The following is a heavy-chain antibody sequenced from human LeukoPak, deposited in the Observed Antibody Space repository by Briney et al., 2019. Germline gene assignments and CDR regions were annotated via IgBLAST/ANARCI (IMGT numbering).Heavy chain of an antibody. V-gene: IGHV3-66*01. J-gene: IGHJ4*02. Sequence: GGSLRLSCAASGLTVRTDYMSWVRQDPGKGLEWISVMYNGGSTYYADSVKGRFTISRDSSENTMYLQMNSLRAEDTAVYFCVSGDYCSSTSCTENWGQGTLVAVSS. D-gene: IGHD2-2*01. CDR1: GLTVRTDY. CDR2: MYNGGST. CDR3: VSGDYCSSTSCTEN.